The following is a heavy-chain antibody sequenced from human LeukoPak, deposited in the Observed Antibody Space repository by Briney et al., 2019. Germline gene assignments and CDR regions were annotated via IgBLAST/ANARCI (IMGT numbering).Heavy chain of an antibody. CDR2: INPNSGGT. Sequence: AASVKVSCKASGYTFTGYYMHWVRQAPGQGLEWMGWINPNSGGTNYAQKFQGRVTMTRDTSISTAYMELSRLRSDDTAVYYCARGWRRAKYSYGFWGQGTLVTVSS. V-gene: IGHV1-2*02. CDR1: GYTFTGYY. J-gene: IGHJ4*02. D-gene: IGHD5-18*01. CDR3: ARGWRRAKYSYGF.